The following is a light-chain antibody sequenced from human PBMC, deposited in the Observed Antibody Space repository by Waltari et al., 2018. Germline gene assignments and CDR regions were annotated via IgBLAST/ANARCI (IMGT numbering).Light chain of an antibody. V-gene: IGLV1-51*01. J-gene: IGLJ2*01. CDR1: SSNIGNNY. CDR2: DNN. Sequence: QSVLTQPPSLSAAPGKKVTISCSGSSSNIGNNYVSWHHQLPGTAPKLLIYDNNKRTSGIPDRFSGSKSGTSATLGITGLQTGGEADYYCGTWDSSLSADVVFGGGTKLTVL. CDR3: GTWDSSLSADVV.